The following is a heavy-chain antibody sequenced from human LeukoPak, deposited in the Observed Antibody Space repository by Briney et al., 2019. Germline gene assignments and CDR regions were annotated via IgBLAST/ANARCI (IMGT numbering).Heavy chain of an antibody. CDR2: ISSSSSYI. CDR3: ARDLGSWYHDAFDI. D-gene: IGHD6-13*01. V-gene: IGHV3-21*01. Sequence: GGSLRLSCAASGFTFSIYSMNWVRQAPGKGLEWVSSISSSSSYIYYADSVKGRFTISRDNAKNSLYLEMNSLRAEDTAVYYCARDLGSWYHDAFDIWGQGTMVTVSS. CDR1: GFTFSIYS. J-gene: IGHJ3*02.